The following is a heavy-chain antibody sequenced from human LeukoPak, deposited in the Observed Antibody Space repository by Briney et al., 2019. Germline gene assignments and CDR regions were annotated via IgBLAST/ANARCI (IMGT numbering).Heavy chain of an antibody. V-gene: IGHV3-43*02. Sequence: GGSLRLSCAASGFTFDDYAMHWVRQAPGKGLEWVSLISGDGGSTYYADSVKGRFTISRDNSKNSLYLQMNSLRTEDTALYYCARLRLGELSPSGWYYYYGMDVWGQGTTVTVSS. CDR3: ARLRLGELSPSGWYYYYGMDV. D-gene: IGHD3-16*02. CDR2: ISGDGGST. J-gene: IGHJ6*02. CDR1: GFTFDDYA.